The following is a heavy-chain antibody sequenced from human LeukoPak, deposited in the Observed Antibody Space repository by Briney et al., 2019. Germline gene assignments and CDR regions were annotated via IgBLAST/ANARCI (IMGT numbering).Heavy chain of an antibody. CDR2: IIPIFGTA. Sequence: ASVKVSCKASGGTSSSSAISWVRQAPGQGLEWMGRIIPIFGTANYAQKFQGRVTITTDESTSTAYMELSSLRSEDTAVYYCARLNYYDSRSYCDWGQGTLVTVSS. D-gene: IGHD3-22*01. CDR1: GGTSSSSA. J-gene: IGHJ4*02. V-gene: IGHV1-69*05. CDR3: ARLNYYDSRSYCD.